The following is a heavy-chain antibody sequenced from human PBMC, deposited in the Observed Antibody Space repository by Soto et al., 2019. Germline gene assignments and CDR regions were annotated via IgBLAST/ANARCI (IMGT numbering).Heavy chain of an antibody. CDR2: ISGSGGST. D-gene: IGHD3-3*01. Sequence: GGSLRLSCAASGFTFSSYAMSWVRQAPGKGLEWVSAISGSGGSTYYADSVKGRFTISRDNSKNTLYLQMNSLRAEDTAVYYCAKVSLRFLEWLFYFDYWGQGTLVTVSS. CDR1: GFTFSSYA. V-gene: IGHV3-23*01. J-gene: IGHJ4*02. CDR3: AKVSLRFLEWLFYFDY.